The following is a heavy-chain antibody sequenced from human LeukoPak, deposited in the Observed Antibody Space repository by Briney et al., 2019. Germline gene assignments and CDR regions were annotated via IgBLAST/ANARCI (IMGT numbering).Heavy chain of an antibody. CDR1: GFTFSSYG. J-gene: IGHJ4*02. D-gene: IGHD3-22*01. Sequence: PGGSLRLSCAASGFTFSSYGMHWVRQAPGKGLEWVAVISYDGSNKYYADSVKGRFTISRDNSKNTLYLQMNSLRAEDTAVYYCAKDPGNYYDSSGYYDYWGQGTLVTVSS. CDR3: AKDPGNYYDSSGYYDY. CDR2: ISYDGSNK. V-gene: IGHV3-30*18.